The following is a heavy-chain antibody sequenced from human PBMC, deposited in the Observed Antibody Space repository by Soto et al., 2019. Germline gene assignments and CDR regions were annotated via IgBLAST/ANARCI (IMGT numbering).Heavy chain of an antibody. CDR3: ARDKAAAGTHWFDP. V-gene: IGHV1-69*06. D-gene: IGHD6-13*01. Sequence: SVKVSFKASGGTFSSYAISWLRQAPGQGLEWMGGIIPIFGTANYAQKFQGRVTITADKSTSTAYMELSSLRSEDTAVYYCARDKAAAGTHWFDPWGQGTLVTVSS. J-gene: IGHJ5*02. CDR1: GGTFSSYA. CDR2: IIPIFGTA.